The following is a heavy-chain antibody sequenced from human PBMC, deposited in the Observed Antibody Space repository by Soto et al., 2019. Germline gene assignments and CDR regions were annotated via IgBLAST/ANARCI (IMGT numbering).Heavy chain of an antibody. CDR3: AREGVAPYYYYGMDV. J-gene: IGHJ6*02. Sequence: ASVKVSCKASGYTFTRSGISWVRQAPGQGLEWMGWISTYNGDTNYAQTFQGRVTMTTDTSTSTVHMEVRRLRSDDTAVYYCAREGVAPYYYYGMDVWGQGTPVTVS. D-gene: IGHD5-12*01. CDR1: GYTFTRSG. CDR2: ISTYNGDT. V-gene: IGHV1-18*01.